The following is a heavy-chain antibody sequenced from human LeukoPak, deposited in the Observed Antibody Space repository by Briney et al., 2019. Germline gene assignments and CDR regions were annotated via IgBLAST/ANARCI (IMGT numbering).Heavy chain of an antibody. J-gene: IGHJ4*02. CDR1: GYTFTSYD. V-gene: IGHV1-8*01. Sequence: ASVKVSCKASGYTFTSYDINWVRQATGQGLEWMGWMNPNSGNTGYAQKFQGRVTMTRDTSISTAYMELSRLRSDDTAVYYCARDGRSSSWHFDYWGQGTLVTVSS. CDR3: ARDGRSSSWHFDY. CDR2: MNPNSGNT. D-gene: IGHD6-13*01.